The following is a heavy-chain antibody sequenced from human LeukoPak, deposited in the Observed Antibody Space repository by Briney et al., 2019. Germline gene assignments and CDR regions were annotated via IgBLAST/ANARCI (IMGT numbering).Heavy chain of an antibody. CDR1: GGSINNYY. D-gene: IGHD3-22*01. J-gene: IGHJ4*02. CDR2: IYTSGST. CDR3: ARTPIYYYDNSGYYN. V-gene: IGHV4-4*07. Sequence: KPSETLSLTCTVSGGSINNYYWSWIRQPAGKGLEWIGRIYTSGSTNYNPSLKSRVTMSVDTSKKQFSLKLSSVTAADTAVYYCARTPIYYYDNSGYYNWGQGTLVTVSS.